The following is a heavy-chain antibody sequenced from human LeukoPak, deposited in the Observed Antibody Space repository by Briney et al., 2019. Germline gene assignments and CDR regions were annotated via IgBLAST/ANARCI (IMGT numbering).Heavy chain of an antibody. Sequence: GGSLKLSCAASGFTFSASTMHWVRQASGKGLEWVGRIRSKGNSYATAYAASVKGRFTISRDDSKNTAYLQMNSLRAEDTAVYYCARDRDYDYVWGSSPMDVWGQGTTVTVSS. J-gene: IGHJ6*02. CDR2: IRSKGNSYAT. CDR3: ARDRDYDYVWGSSPMDV. CDR1: GFTFSAST. V-gene: IGHV3-73*01. D-gene: IGHD3-16*01.